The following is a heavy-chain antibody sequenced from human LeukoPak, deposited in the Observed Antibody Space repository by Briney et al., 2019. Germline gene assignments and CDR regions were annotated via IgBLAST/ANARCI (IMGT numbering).Heavy chain of an antibody. D-gene: IGHD6-13*01. CDR1: GFTFSSYS. CDR2: ISSSSSYI. V-gene: IGHV3-21*01. J-gene: IGHJ4*01. Sequence: PGGSLRLSCAASGFTFSSYSMNWVRQAPGKGLEWVSSISSSSSYIYYADSVKGRFTISRDNAKNPLYLQMNSLRAEDTAVYYCATGAYSSSWYVPYWGQGTLVTVSS. CDR3: ATGAYSSSWYVPY.